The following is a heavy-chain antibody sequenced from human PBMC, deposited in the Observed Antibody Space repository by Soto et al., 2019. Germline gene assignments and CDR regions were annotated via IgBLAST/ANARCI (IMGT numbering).Heavy chain of an antibody. V-gene: IGHV4-39*02. CDR2: IYYSGNT. J-gene: IGHJ4*02. Sequence: TSETLSLTCSVSSASLSSSTYYWSWIRQPPGGGPEWIGSIYYSGNTYYKPSLKSRVSISIDTSKNQFSLKLTSVTAADTAVYYCARDKITGLFDYWGQGTLVTVSS. CDR1: SASLSSSTYY. CDR3: ARDKITGLFDY. D-gene: IGHD2-8*02.